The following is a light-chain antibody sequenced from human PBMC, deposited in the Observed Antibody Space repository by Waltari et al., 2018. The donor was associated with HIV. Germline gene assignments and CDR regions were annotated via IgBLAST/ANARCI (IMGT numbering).Light chain of an antibody. Sequence: QSALTQPRSVSASPGQSVTISCTGSSSDVGGYNYVSWYRQYPGKAPKLMIYDVSKRPSGGPDRFSGSKSVNPASLTISGLQAEDEADYYCCSYAGSSYVFGTGTKVTVL. V-gene: IGLV2-11*01. CDR2: DVS. CDR1: SSDVGGYNY. J-gene: IGLJ1*01. CDR3: CSYAGSSYV.